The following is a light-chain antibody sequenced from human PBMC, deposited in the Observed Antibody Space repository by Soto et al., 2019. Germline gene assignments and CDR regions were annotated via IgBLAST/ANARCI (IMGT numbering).Light chain of an antibody. Sequence: EIALTQSPGTLSLSPGERATLSCRASQSVTKSLAWYQQKPGQAPRLLIYGASSRATGIPDRFSGSGSGTDFTLTISRLEPEDFAVYYCQQYGGSPRTFGQGTKVE. V-gene: IGKV3-20*01. CDR3: QQYGGSPRT. CDR1: QSVTKS. J-gene: IGKJ1*01. CDR2: GAS.